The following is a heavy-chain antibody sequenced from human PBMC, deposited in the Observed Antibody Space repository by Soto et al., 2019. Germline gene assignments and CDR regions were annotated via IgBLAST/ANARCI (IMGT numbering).Heavy chain of an antibody. J-gene: IGHJ5*02. CDR3: ARDDFWGNNWFDP. Sequence: KTSETLSLTCAVYGGSFSGYYWSWIRQPPGKGLEWIGEINHSGSTNYNPSHKSRATISVDTSKNQFSLKLSSVTAADTTVYYCARDDFWGNNWFDPWGQGTLVTVSS. D-gene: IGHD3-3*01. CDR2: INHSGST. CDR1: GGSFSGYY. V-gene: IGHV4-34*01.